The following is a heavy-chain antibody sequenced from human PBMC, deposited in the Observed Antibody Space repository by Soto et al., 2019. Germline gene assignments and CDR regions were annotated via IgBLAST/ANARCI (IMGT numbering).Heavy chain of an antibody. CDR2: INHSVST. CDR1: GGSFSGYY. J-gene: IGHJ5*02. V-gene: IGHV4-34*01. Sequence: QVQLQQWGAGLLKPSETLSLTCAVYGGSFSGYYWSWIRQPPGKGLEWIGEINHSVSTNYNPSLKNRVTISVDTFKSQFSLKLSSVTAADTAVYYCARVYCSGGSCYSSRFAPCGQGTLVTVSS. D-gene: IGHD2-15*01. CDR3: ARVYCSGGSCYSSRFAP.